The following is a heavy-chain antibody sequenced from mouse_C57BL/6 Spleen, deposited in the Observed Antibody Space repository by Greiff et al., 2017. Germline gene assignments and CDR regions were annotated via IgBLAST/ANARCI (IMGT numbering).Heavy chain of an antibody. CDR3: ATNWGGYYFDY. Sequence: VQLQQSGPELVKPGASVKISCKASGYAFSSSWMHWVKQRPGQGLEWIGRIYPGDGDTNYNGKFKGKATLTADKSSSTAYMQLSSLTSEDSAVYFCATNWGGYYFDYWGQGTTLTVSS. D-gene: IGHD4-1*02. J-gene: IGHJ2*01. CDR1: GYAFSSSW. V-gene: IGHV1-82*01. CDR2: IYPGDGDT.